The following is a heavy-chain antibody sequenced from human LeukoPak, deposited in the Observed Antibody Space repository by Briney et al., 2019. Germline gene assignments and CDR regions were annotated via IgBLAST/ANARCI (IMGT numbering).Heavy chain of an antibody. Sequence: PSETLSLTCAVSGGSISSGGYSWSWIRQPPGKGLEWIGYIYHSGSTYYNPSLKSRVTISVDRSKNQFSLKLSSVTAADTAVYYCARDPPQNRAFDIWGQGTMVTVSS. J-gene: IGHJ3*02. CDR1: GGSISSGGYS. CDR2: IYHSGST. V-gene: IGHV4-30-2*01. CDR3: ARDPPQNRAFDI. D-gene: IGHD1-14*01.